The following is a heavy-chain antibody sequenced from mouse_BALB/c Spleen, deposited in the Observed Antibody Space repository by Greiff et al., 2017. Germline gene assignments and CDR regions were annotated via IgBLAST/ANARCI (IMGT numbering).Heavy chain of an antibody. CDR1: GFTFSSYG. D-gene: IGHD1-1*01. V-gene: IGHV5-6*01. CDR2: ISSGGSYT. J-gene: IGHJ2*01. CDR3: ARQGGPITTVVEVFDY. Sequence: DVHLVESGGDLVKPGGSLKLSCAASGFTFSSYGMSWVRQTPDKRLEWVATISSGGSYTYYPDSVKGRFTISRDNAKNTLYLQMSSLKSEDTAMYYCARQGGPITTVVEVFDYWGQGTTLTVSS.